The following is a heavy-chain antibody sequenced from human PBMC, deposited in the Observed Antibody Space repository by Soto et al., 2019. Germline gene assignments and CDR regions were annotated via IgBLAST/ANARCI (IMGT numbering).Heavy chain of an antibody. V-gene: IGHV1-3*04. CDR3: ARDSCKYVLYYFAF. CDR1: GYSLSSNA. D-gene: IGHD3-16*01. Sequence: ASVKVSCKTCGYSLSSNARHWVRQAPGQRPEWMGWVNTVNGNTKYSQNFQGRVTITTDTSATTSYMELSSLRSEDTAVYYFARDSCKYVLYYFAFWAQGTLVPVSS. J-gene: IGHJ4*02. CDR2: VNTVNGNT.